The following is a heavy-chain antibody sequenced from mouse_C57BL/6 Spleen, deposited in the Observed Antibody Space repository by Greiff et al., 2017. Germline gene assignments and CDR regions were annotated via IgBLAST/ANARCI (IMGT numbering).Heavy chain of an antibody. CDR2: IDPENGDT. J-gene: IGHJ4*01. CDR3: ARSTPYYAMDY. CDR1: GFNIKDDY. V-gene: IGHV14-4*01. Sequence: EIQLQQSGAELVRPGASVKLSCTASGFNIKDDYMHWVKQRPEQGLEWIGWIDPENGDTEYASKFQGKATITADTSSNTAYLQLSSLTSEDTAVYYCARSTPYYAMDYWGQGTSVTVSS.